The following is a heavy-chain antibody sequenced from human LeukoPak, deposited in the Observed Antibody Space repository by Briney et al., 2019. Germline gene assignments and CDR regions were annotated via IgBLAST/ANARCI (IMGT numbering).Heavy chain of an antibody. D-gene: IGHD3-10*01. J-gene: IGHJ6*02. V-gene: IGHV3-23*01. CDR1: GFNVNNAW. CDR2: ISGNGGST. CDR3: AKRSRRLTVVRGVPREDV. Sequence: GGSLRLSCAASGFNVNNAWMSWVRQAPGKGLEWVSAISGNGGSTYYADSVKGRFTISRDNSKNTLYLQMNSLRAEDTAVYYCAKRSRRLTVVRGVPREDVWGQGTSVTVSS.